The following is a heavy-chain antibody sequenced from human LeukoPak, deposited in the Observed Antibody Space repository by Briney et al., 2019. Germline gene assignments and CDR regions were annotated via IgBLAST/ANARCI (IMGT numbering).Heavy chain of an antibody. Sequence: PGGSLRLSCAASGITVSSNYMSWVRQAPGKGLEWVSYISSSGTTRYYADSVQGRFTISRDNAKNSLYLQMNSLRDEDTAVYYCARGSINMVRGIRYDYYMDVWGKGITVIIS. CDR1: GITVSSNY. CDR3: ARGSINMVRGIRYDYYMDV. V-gene: IGHV3-11*01. J-gene: IGHJ6*03. D-gene: IGHD3-10*01. CDR2: ISSSGTTR.